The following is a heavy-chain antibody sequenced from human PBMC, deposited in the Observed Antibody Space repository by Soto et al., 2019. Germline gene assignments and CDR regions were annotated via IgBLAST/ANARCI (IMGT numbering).Heavy chain of an antibody. D-gene: IGHD3-9*01. V-gene: IGHV3-15*01. J-gene: IGHJ4*02. CDR2: IKSKTDGGTA. Sequence: EVQLVESGGGLVKPGGSLRLSCAASGLDLSHPWMTWVRQAAGKGLEXVARIKSKTDGGTADYAAPVKGRFSISRDDSKNTVDLQMNSLKTEDTAVYYCTTGVXXXXXXGYRNVAYWGQGTPVTVSS. CDR3: TTGVXXXXXXGYRNVAY. CDR1: GLDLSHPW.